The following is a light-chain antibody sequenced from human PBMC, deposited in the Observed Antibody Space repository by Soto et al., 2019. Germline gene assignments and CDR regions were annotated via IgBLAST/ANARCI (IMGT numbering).Light chain of an antibody. J-gene: IGKJ2*01. Sequence: EIVLTHSPGTLSLSPGERATLSCRASQSVSSSYLAWYQQKPGQALRLLISGASSRGTGIPDRFSGSGSGTDFTHIIRTLETEDFAVCYRQQYASSPVYTFGQGTKLEIK. V-gene: IGKV3-20*01. CDR1: QSVSSSY. CDR3: QQYASSPVYT. CDR2: GAS.